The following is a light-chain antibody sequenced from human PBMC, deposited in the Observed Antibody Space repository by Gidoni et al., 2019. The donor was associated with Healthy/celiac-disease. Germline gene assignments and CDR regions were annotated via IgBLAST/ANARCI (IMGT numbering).Light chain of an antibody. CDR2: AAS. CDR1: QSISSY. CDR3: QQRYRTQIP. J-gene: IGKJ4*01. V-gene: IGKV1-39*01. Sequence: DIQMTQSPSSLSASVGDRVTITCRASQSISSYLNWYHQKPGKAPKLLIYAASSLQSGVPSRFSGSGFWTDFTFTISSLQPEDFATFYCQQRYRTQIPFGGGTQGEIK.